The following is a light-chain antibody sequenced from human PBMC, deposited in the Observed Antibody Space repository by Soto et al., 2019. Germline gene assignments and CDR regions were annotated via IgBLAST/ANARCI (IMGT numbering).Light chain of an antibody. J-gene: IGLJ3*02. CDR3: AAWDDSLNGRV. Sequence: QSVLTQPPSVSGAPGQRVTISCTGSSSNIGAGYDVHWYQQLPGTAPKLLIYKNSQRPSGVPDRFSGSSSGTSASLAISGLQSEDEADYYCAAWDDSLNGRVFGGGTKLTVL. V-gene: IGLV1-40*01. CDR2: KNS. CDR1: SSNIGAGYD.